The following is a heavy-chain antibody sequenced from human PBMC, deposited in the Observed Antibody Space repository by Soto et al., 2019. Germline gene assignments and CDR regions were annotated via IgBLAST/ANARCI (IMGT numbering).Heavy chain of an antibody. CDR1: GFSFSTYA. J-gene: IGHJ3*02. D-gene: IGHD4-17*01. V-gene: IGHV3-23*01. CDR2: ISGSAGGP. CDR3: AHPRGYGVFDAYDI. Sequence: EGHLLEYGGGVVQPGGSLRLSCAASGFSFSTYAMNWVRQAPGKGLEWVSAIGGAISGSAGGPFYADSVKGQFTISRDNSMNVLYLQMNSLRIEDTAIYYCAHPRGYGVFDAYDIWGQGTMVTVSS.